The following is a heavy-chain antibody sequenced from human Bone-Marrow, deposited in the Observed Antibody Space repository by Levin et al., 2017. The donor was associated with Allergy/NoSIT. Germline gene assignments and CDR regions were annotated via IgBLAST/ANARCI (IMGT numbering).Heavy chain of an antibody. CDR2: ISGSGDNI. V-gene: IGHV3-23*01. J-gene: IGHJ3*02. CDR1: GFTFSTYA. Sequence: GGSLRLSCAASGFTFSTYAMSWVRQAPGKGLEWVSVISGSGDNIYYADSVKGRFTISRDNSKNTLYLQMNSLRAEDTAVFYCTKLFSGSSYSTSHIWGQGTLVTVSS. CDR3: TKLFSGSSYSTSHI. D-gene: IGHD6-6*01.